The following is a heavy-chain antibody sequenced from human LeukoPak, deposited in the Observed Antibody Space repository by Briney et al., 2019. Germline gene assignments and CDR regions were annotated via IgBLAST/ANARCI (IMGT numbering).Heavy chain of an antibody. CDR1: GYSISSGYY. Sequence: PSETLSLTCAVSGYSISSGYYWGWIRQPPGKGLEWIGSIYHSGSTYYNPSLKSRVTISVDTSKNQFSLKLSSVTAADTAVYYCAREGYDFWSGYYRKDWFDPWGQGTLVTVSS. J-gene: IGHJ5*02. D-gene: IGHD3-3*01. CDR2: IYHSGST. V-gene: IGHV4-38-2*02. CDR3: AREGYDFWSGYYRKDWFDP.